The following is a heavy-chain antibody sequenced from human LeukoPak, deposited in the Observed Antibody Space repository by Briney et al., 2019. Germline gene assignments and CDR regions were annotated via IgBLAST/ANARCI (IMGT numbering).Heavy chain of an antibody. CDR2: ISYDGSNK. V-gene: IGHV3-30*03. Sequence: GGSLRLSCEASGFTLSNYFMSWVRQAPGKGLEWVALISYDGSNKYYADSVKGRFTISRDNSKNTPYLQMNSLRAEDTAVYYCARDGGRDGYNSDFDYWGQGTLVTVSS. CDR3: ARDGGRDGYNSDFDY. J-gene: IGHJ4*02. D-gene: IGHD5-24*01. CDR1: GFTLSNYF.